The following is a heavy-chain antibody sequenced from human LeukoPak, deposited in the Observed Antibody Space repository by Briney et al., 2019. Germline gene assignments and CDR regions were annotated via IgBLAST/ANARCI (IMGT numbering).Heavy chain of an antibody. CDR3: ARSIAARY. CDR2: INPNSGGT. CDR1: GYTFTSNG. V-gene: IGHV1-2*02. J-gene: IGHJ4*02. Sequence: ASVKVSCKASGYTFTSNGISWVRQAPGQGLEWMGWINPNSGGTNYAQKFQGRVTMTRDTSISTAYMELSRLRSDDTAVYYCARSIAARYWGQGTLVTVSS. D-gene: IGHD6-6*01.